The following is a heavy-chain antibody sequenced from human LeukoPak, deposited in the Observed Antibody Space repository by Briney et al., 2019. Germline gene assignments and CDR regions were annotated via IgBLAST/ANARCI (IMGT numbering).Heavy chain of an antibody. Sequence: ASVKVSCKASGGTFSSYAISWVRQAPGQGLEWMGGLIPIFGTANYAQKFQGRVTITADESTSTAYMELSSLRSEDTAVYYCARVKSGDDILTGYYTSQYNWFDPWGQGTLVTVSS. CDR3: ARVKSGDDILTGYYTSQYNWFDP. J-gene: IGHJ5*02. D-gene: IGHD3-9*01. V-gene: IGHV1-69*01. CDR2: LIPIFGTA. CDR1: GGTFSSYA.